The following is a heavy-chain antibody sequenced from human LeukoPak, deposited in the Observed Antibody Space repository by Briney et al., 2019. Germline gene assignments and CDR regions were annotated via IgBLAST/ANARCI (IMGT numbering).Heavy chain of an antibody. Sequence: GGSLRLSCAASGFTFSSYEMNWVRQAPGKGLEWVSYISSSGSTIYYADSVKGRFTISRDNAKNSLYLQMNSLRAEDTAVYYCARDGSLVPAALLWDYWGQGTLVTVSS. V-gene: IGHV3-48*03. CDR2: ISSSGSTI. J-gene: IGHJ4*02. D-gene: IGHD2-2*01. CDR3: ARDGSLVPAALLWDY. CDR1: GFTFSSYE.